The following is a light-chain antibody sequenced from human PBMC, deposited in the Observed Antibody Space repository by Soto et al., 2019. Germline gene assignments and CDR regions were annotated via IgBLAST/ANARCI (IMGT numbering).Light chain of an antibody. Sequence: QSALTQPASVSGSPGQSITISCTGTSGDVGGYNYVSWYQRHPGKAPKLIIYDVTNRPSGVSDRFSGFKSGNTASLTISGLRAEDEDDYYCSSYISRTFVVFGGGTKLTVL. CDR3: SSYISRTFVV. CDR1: SGDVGGYNY. CDR2: DVT. V-gene: IGLV2-14*01. J-gene: IGLJ2*01.